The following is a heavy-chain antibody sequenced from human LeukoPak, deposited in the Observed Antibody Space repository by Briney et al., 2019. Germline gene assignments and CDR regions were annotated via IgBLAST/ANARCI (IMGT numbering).Heavy chain of an antibody. CDR2: INSDGSST. D-gene: IGHD3-22*01. V-gene: IGHV3-74*01. CDR3: AREDDSSGYTPQYFDY. CDR1: GFTFSTYW. Sequence: GGSLRLSCAASGFTFSTYWMHWVRQAPGKGLVWVSRINSDGSSTSYGDSVKGRFTISRDNAKNTLFLQVNGLRAEDTAVYYCAREDDSSGYTPQYFDYWGQGTLVTVSS. J-gene: IGHJ4*02.